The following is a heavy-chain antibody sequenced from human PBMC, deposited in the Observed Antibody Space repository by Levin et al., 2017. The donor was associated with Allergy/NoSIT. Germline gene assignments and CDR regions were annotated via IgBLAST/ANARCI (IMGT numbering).Heavy chain of an antibody. Sequence: GESLKISCAASGFTFSTYWMSWVRQAPGKGLEWVANIKQDDSEIYYVDSVKGRFTISRDNTKNSLYLQMNSLRVEDTAIYYCGRGMGVWGQGTTVTVSS. J-gene: IGHJ6*02. CDR2: IKQDDSEI. V-gene: IGHV3-7*01. CDR3: GRGMGV. CDR1: GFTFSTYW.